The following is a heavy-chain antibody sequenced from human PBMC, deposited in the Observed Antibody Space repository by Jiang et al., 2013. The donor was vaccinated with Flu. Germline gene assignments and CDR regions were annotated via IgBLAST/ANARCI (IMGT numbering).Heavy chain of an antibody. CDR2: IYYTGTT. CDR1: GGSISSYY. J-gene: IGHJ4*02. V-gene: IGHV4-59*01. CDR3: ARSIVPRTYYYFDF. D-gene: IGHD2-2*01. Sequence: LLKPSETLSLTCTVSGGSISSYYWSWIRQPPGKGLEWIGYIYYTGTTNYNPSLKSRVTISVDTSKNQFSLKLTSVTAADTAMYYCARSIVPRTYYYFDFWGQGTLVTVSS.